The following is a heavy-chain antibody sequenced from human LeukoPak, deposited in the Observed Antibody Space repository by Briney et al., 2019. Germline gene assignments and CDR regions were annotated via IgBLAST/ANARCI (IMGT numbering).Heavy chain of an antibody. D-gene: IGHD1-26*01. CDR1: GFSFSSYA. J-gene: IGHJ4*02. V-gene: IGHV3-23*01. Sequence: GGSLRLSCAASGFSFSSYAMTWVRQAPGKGLEWVSTISTTGGSTYYADSVKGRLTISRDNSKTTLYLQMNSLRAEDTAIYSCAKDSGTYYKAFDYWGQGTLVTVSS. CDR3: AKDSGTYYKAFDY. CDR2: ISTTGGST.